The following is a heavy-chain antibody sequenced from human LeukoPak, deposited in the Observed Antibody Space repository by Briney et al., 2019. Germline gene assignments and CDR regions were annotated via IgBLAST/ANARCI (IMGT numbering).Heavy chain of an antibody. Sequence: SETLSLTCTVSGGSISSYYWSWIRQPPGKGLEWIGYIYYSGSTNYNPSLKSRVTISVDTSKNQFSLRLSSVTAADTAVYYCARGDYSVAGSSGVYYFYGMDVWGQGTTVTVSS. CDR2: IYYSGST. CDR3: ARGDYSVAGSSGVYYFYGMDV. V-gene: IGHV4-59*12. J-gene: IGHJ6*02. D-gene: IGHD6-19*01. CDR1: GGSISSYY.